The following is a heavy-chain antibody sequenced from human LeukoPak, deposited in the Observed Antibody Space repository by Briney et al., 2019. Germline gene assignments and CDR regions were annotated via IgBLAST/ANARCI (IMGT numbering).Heavy chain of an antibody. Sequence: SETLSLTCAVYGGSFSGYYWSWIRQPPGKGLEWIGEINHSGSTNYNPSLKSRVSIPVDTSKNQFSLKLSSVTAADTAVYYCARPYSSSWYGYWGQGTLVTVSS. CDR3: ARPYSSSWYGY. J-gene: IGHJ4*02. CDR1: GGSFSGYY. V-gene: IGHV4-34*01. CDR2: INHSGST. D-gene: IGHD6-13*01.